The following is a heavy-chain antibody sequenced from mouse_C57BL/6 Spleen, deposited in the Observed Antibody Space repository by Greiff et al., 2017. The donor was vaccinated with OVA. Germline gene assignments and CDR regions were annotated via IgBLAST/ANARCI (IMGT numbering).Heavy chain of an antibody. J-gene: IGHJ4*01. CDR2: INYDGSST. CDR3: ARDDRGYAMDY. V-gene: IGHV5-16*01. CDR1: GFTFSDYY. Sequence: DVKLVESEGGLVQPGSSMKLSCTASGFTFSDYYMAWVRQVPEKGLEWVANINYDGSSTYYLDSLKSRFIISRDNAKNILYLQMSSLKSEDTATYYCARDDRGYAMDYWGQGTSVTVSS. D-gene: IGHD3-1*01.